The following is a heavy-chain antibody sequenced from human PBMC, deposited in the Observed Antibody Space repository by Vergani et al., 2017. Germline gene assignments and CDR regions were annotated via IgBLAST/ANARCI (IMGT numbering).Heavy chain of an antibody. V-gene: IGHV3-33*01. CDR1: GFTFSSYG. J-gene: IGHJ6*03. D-gene: IGHD4-11*01. Sequence: QVQLVESGGGVVQPGRSLRLSCAASGFTFSSYGMHWVRQAPGKGLEWVAVIWDDGSNKYYADSVKGRFTISRDNSKNTLYLQMNSLRAEDTAVYYCARSNRGDYSNYGYYYYYMDVWGKGTTVTVSS. CDR2: IWDDGSNK. CDR3: ARSNRGDYSNYGYYYYYMDV.